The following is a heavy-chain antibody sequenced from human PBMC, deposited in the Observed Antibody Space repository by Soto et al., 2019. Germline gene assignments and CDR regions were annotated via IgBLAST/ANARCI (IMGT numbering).Heavy chain of an antibody. Sequence: QVQLQESGPGLVKPSETLSLTCTVSGDSISSVSGDSISNHYWSWVRQPPGKGLEWIGSVYYSGATYYKPSLERRLTISIDTSKNQFSLKLNSVTAADTAVYYCARASMIGVPGFFDVWGRGTLITVSS. V-gene: IGHV4-30-4*08. J-gene: IGHJ2*01. D-gene: IGHD3-22*01. CDR3: ARASMIGVPGFFDV. CDR1: GDSISSVSGDSISNHY. CDR2: VYYSGAT.